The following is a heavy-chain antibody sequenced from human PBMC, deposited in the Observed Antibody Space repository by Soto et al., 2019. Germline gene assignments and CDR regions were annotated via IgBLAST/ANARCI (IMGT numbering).Heavy chain of an antibody. CDR1: GASVSSDSGTYY. CDR2: TYYKGST. CDR3: ARGPPTLGGFDH. J-gene: IGHJ4*02. D-gene: IGHD3-10*01. V-gene: IGHV4-31*03. Sequence: SETLSLTCTVSGASVSSDSGTYYWSWIRQFPGKGLEWIGYTYYKGSTYYNPSLESRLTISVDTSKNQFSLRLTSVTAADSAVYYCARGPPTLGGFDHWGQGTLVTVSS.